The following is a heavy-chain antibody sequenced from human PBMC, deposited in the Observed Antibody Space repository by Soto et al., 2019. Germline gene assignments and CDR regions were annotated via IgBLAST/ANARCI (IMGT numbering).Heavy chain of an antibody. CDR1: GGSISSGDYY. J-gene: IGHJ5*02. CDR2: IYHSGST. Sequence: QVQLQESGPGLVKPSQTLSLTCTVSGGSISSGDYYWSWIRQPPGKGLEWIGYIYHSGSTYYNPSLKSRVTISVNTSQNQSSLKLSSVTAAATAVYYCARERPDGARLDPWGQGTLVTVSS. V-gene: IGHV4-30-4*01. CDR3: ARERPDGARLDP. D-gene: IGHD6-6*01.